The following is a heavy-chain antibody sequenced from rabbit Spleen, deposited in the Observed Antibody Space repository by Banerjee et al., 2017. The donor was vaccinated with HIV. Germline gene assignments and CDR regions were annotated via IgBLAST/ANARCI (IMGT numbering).Heavy chain of an antibody. D-gene: IGHD1-1*01. CDR3: ARDTSSSFSSYGMDL. CDR1: GFDFSSNYY. V-gene: IGHV1S45*01. Sequence: QEQLEESGGGLVKPGASLTLTCTASGFDFSSNYYMCWVRQAPGKGLEWIACIYTGSSGNTYYASWAKGRFTISKASSTTVTLQMTRLTDADTATYFCARDTSSSFSSYGMDLWGQGTLVTVS. J-gene: IGHJ6*01. CDR2: IYTGSSGNT.